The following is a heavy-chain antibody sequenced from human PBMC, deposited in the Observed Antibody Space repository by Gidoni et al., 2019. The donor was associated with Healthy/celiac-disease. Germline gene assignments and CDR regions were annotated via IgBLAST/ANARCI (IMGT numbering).Heavy chain of an antibody. Sequence: EVQLVESGVGLVQPGGSLRLSCAASVFTFSSYEMNWVRQAPGKGLEWVSYISSSGSTIYYADSVKGRFTISRDNAKNSLYLQMNSLRAEDTAVYYCAREYYYDSSGYFAYWGQGTLVTVSS. CDR3: AREYYYDSSGYFAY. J-gene: IGHJ4*02. CDR1: VFTFSSYE. CDR2: ISSSGSTI. D-gene: IGHD3-22*01. V-gene: IGHV3-48*03.